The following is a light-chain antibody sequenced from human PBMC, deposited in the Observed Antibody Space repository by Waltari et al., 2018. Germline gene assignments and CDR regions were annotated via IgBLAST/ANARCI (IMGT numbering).Light chain of an antibody. J-gene: IGLJ1*01. Sequence: QSALTQPASVSGSPGQSITLSCTGTSSDVGTYNPVSWYQQHPGKAPKLMIYEVTKRPSGVSSRFSASRSGNTASLTISGLQAEDEADYYCCSYNDGPYVFGTGTKVTVL. CDR1: SSDVGTYNP. CDR2: EVT. CDR3: CSYNDGPYV. V-gene: IGLV2-23*02.